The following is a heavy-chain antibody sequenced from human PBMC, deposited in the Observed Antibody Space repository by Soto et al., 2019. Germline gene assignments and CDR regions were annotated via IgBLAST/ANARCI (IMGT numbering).Heavy chain of an antibody. V-gene: IGHV3-30-3*01. CDR3: ARVVAVAAHPFDY. J-gene: IGHJ4*02. CDR1: GFTFSSYA. Sequence: GGSLRLSCAASGFTFSSYAMHWVRQAPGKGLEWVAVISYDGSNKYYADSVKGRFTISRDNSKNTLYLQMNSLRAEDTAVYYCARVVAVAAHPFDYWGQGTLVTVSS. CDR2: ISYDGSNK. D-gene: IGHD6-19*01.